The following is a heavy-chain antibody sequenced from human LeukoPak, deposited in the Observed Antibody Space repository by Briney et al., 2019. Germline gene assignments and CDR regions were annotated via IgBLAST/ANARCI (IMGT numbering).Heavy chain of an antibody. Sequence: GGSLRLSCAASGFTFSIYAMSWARQAPGQGLEWVSAFSGSGGSTYYADSVKGRFTISRDNSKNTLYLQMNSLRAEDTAVYYCARSGLSRFDYWGQGTLVTVSS. CDR3: ARSGLSRFDY. CDR1: GFTFSIYA. D-gene: IGHD4/OR15-4a*01. V-gene: IGHV3-23*01. J-gene: IGHJ4*02. CDR2: FSGSGGST.